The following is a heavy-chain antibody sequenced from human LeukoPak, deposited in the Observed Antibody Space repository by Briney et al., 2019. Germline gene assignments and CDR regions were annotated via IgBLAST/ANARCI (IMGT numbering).Heavy chain of an antibody. CDR3: ARTAYSDFWSGYYYYYYYMDV. CDR1: GGTFSSYT. CDR2: IIPILGIA. J-gene: IGHJ6*03. V-gene: IGHV1-69*02. D-gene: IGHD3-3*01. Sequence: ASVKVSCKASGGTFSSYTISWVRQAPGQGLGWMGRIIPILGIANYAQKFQGRVTITADKSTSTAYMELSSLRSEDTAVYYCARTAYSDFWSGYYYYYYYMDVWGKGTTVTVSS.